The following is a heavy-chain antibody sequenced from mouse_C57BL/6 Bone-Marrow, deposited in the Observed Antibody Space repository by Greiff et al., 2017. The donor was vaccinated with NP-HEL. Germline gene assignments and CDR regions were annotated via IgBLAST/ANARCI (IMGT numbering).Heavy chain of an antibody. D-gene: IGHD1-1*01. CDR3: TAAVVEDYAMDY. Sequence: VQLQQSGAELVRPGASVKLSCTASGFNIKDYYMHWVKQRPEQGLEWIGRIDPEDGDTEYAPKFQGKATMTADTSSNTAYLQLSSLTSADTAVYYCTAAVVEDYAMDYWGQGTSVTVSS. J-gene: IGHJ4*01. CDR1: GFNIKDYY. V-gene: IGHV14-1*01. CDR2: IDPEDGDT.